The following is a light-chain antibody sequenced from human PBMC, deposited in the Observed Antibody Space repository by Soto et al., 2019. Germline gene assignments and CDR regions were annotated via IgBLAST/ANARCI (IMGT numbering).Light chain of an antibody. CDR1: SSDVGGYDY. Sequence: QSALTQPASVSGSPGQSITISCTGTSSDVGGYDYVSWYQHHPGKAPTLMIYAVSNRPSGVSNRFSGSKSGNTASLTISGLQAEDEADYYCSSYTSGSTPYVFGTGTKLTVL. CDR3: SSYTSGSTPYV. CDR2: AVS. V-gene: IGLV2-14*01. J-gene: IGLJ1*01.